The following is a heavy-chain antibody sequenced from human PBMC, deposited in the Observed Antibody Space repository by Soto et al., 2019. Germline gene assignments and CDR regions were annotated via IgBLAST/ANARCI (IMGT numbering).Heavy chain of an antibody. V-gene: IGHV4-31*03. Sequence: QVQLQESGPGLVKPSQTLSLTCTVSGGSISSGGYYWSWIRQHPGKGLEWIGYIYYSGSTYYNPSLKRRVTIQVNTSKTHFSLKLSSVTAADAAVYYWAGGGITVTTYYYYYYMDVWGKGTTVTVSS. CDR3: AGGGITVTTYYYYYYMDV. CDR1: GGSISSGGYY. D-gene: IGHD4-17*01. J-gene: IGHJ6*03. CDR2: IYYSGST.